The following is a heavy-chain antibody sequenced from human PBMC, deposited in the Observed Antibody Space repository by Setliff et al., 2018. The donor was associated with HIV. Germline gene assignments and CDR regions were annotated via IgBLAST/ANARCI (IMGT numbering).Heavy chain of an antibody. Sequence: ASVKVSCKASGYTFTSYYMHWVRQAPGQGLEWMGIINPSGGSTSYAQKFQGRVTMTRDTSTSTVYIALSSLRSEDTAVYYCARSRRYCSGGSCYGPGGYWGQGTLVTVSS. CDR2: INPSGGST. CDR1: GYTFTSYY. J-gene: IGHJ4*02. V-gene: IGHV1-46*03. CDR3: ARSRRYCSGGSCYGPGGY. D-gene: IGHD2-15*01.